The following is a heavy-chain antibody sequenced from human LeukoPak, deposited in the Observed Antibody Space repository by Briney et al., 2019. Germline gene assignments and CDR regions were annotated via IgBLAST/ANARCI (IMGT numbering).Heavy chain of an antibody. CDR2: ISHDGTTT. Sequence: GGSLRLSCVTSGFTFRNYGMQWVRQAPGKGLEWVAVISHDGTTTSYADSVKGRFTISRDNSKNTLDLQMDSLRAEDTAVYFCAKEPNAYSSGWYFQDWGQGALVTVSS. D-gene: IGHD6-25*01. CDR1: GFTFRNYG. V-gene: IGHV3-30*18. J-gene: IGHJ1*01. CDR3: AKEPNAYSSGWYFQD.